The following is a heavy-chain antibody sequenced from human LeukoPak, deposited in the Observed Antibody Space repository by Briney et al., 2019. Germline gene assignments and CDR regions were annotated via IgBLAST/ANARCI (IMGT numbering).Heavy chain of an antibody. D-gene: IGHD1/OR15-1a*01. Sequence: NPSETLSLTCTVSGGSISSSISYWGWIRQPPGKGLEWIGSIYYSGGTYYNPSLKSRVTISVDTSKNQFSLKLSSVTAADTAVYYCAKHGPYNWNTDFDYWGQGTLVTVSS. CDR2: IYYSGGT. V-gene: IGHV4-39*01. CDR1: GGSISSSISY. J-gene: IGHJ4*02. CDR3: AKHGPYNWNTDFDY.